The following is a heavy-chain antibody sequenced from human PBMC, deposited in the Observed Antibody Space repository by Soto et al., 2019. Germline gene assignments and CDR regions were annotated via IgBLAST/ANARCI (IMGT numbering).Heavy chain of an antibody. J-gene: IGHJ4*02. Sequence: ASVKVSCKASGYTFTSYYMHWVRQAPGQGLEWMGIINPSGGSTSYAQKFQGRVTMTRDTSTSTVYMELSSLRSEDTAVYYCARMLWDDYSNRYYFDYWGQGTLVTVPQ. V-gene: IGHV1-46*01. CDR2: INPSGGST. CDR3: ARMLWDDYSNRYYFDY. D-gene: IGHD4-4*01. CDR1: GYTFTSYY.